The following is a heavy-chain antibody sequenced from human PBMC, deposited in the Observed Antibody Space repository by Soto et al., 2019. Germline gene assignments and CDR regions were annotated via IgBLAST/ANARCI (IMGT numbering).Heavy chain of an antibody. J-gene: IGHJ5*02. CDR2: IYWDDDK. CDR1: GFSLSTSGLG. CDR3: GNRIRGQNWFDP. V-gene: IGHV2-5*02. Sequence: SGPTLVNPTQTLTMTCSISGFSLSTSGLGVGWILQSPGKALEWLALIYWDDDKRYSPSLKSRLTINKDTSKNQVVLTMTNMDPVDTGTYYCGNRIRGQNWFDPWGQGTLVTVS. D-gene: IGHD3-16*01.